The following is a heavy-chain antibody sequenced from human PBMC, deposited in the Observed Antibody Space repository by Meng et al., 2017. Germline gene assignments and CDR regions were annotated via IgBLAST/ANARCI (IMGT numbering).Heavy chain of an antibody. J-gene: IGHJ4*02. Sequence: GESLKISCAASGFTFSGPAMHWVRQASGKGLEWVGRIRSKANSYATAYAASVKGRFTISRDDSKNTAYLQMNSLRTEDTAVYYCLVLLWFGAAMNDYWGQGTLVTVSS. CDR1: GFTFSGPA. CDR2: IRSKANSYAT. CDR3: LVLLWFGAAMNDY. D-gene: IGHD3-10*01. V-gene: IGHV3-73*01.